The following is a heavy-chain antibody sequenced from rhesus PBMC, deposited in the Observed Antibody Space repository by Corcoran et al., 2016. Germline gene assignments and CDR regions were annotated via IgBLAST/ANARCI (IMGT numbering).Heavy chain of an antibody. V-gene: IGHV4S9*01. CDR1: GGSISDSYY. J-gene: IGHJ6*01. CDR3: ASYCTGSGCYEYGLDS. D-gene: IGHD2-21*01. CDR2: IYGNSGST. Sequence: QVQPQESGPGLVQPSETLSLTCAVSGGSISDSYYLHWIRPPPGKGLEWIGNIYGNSGSTYYNPSLKSRVTISKDTSKNQCFLKLSSVTAADTAVYYCASYCTGSGCYEYGLDSWGQGVVVTVSS.